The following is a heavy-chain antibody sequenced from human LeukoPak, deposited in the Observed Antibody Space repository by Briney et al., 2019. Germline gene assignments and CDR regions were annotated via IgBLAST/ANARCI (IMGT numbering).Heavy chain of an antibody. V-gene: IGHV3-48*01. CDR3: ARDDFDY. J-gene: IGHJ4*02. CDR2: ISSSSSTI. CDR1: GFTLGSYA. Sequence: GESLRLSCAASGFTLGSYAMNWVRQAPGKGLEWLSYISSSSSTIYYADSVKGRFIVSRDNVNNSLYLQMNTLRAEDTAVYYCARDDFDYWGQGTLVTVSS.